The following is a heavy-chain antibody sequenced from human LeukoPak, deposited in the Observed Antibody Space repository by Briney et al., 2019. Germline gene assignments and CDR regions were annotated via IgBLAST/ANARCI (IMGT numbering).Heavy chain of an antibody. V-gene: IGHV3-23*01. CDR3: ASRAYSGHLGGFDY. CDR2: ISNGGDST. CDR1: GFTFSSCA. J-gene: IGHJ4*02. Sequence: QPGGSLRLSCAASGFTFSSCAMSWVRQAPGKGLEWVSGISNGGDSTYYADSVKGRFTISRDNSKNTLYLQMNSLRAEDTAVYYCASRAYSGHLGGFDYWGQGTLVTVSS. D-gene: IGHD5-12*01.